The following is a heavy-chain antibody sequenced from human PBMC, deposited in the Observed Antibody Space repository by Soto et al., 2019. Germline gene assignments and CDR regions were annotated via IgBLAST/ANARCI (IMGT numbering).Heavy chain of an antibody. Sequence: ASVKVSCKASGYSFTDYHVHWVRQAPGQGLEWLGRINPKSGGTSTAQKFQGWVTMTRDTPINTAYMDLTRLRSDDTAVYYCARGHSTDCSNGVCSFFYNHEMDVWGQGTPITV. J-gene: IGHJ6*02. V-gene: IGHV1-2*04. CDR3: ARGHSTDCSNGVCSFFYNHEMDV. CDR2: INPKSGGT. CDR1: GYSFTDYH. D-gene: IGHD2-8*01.